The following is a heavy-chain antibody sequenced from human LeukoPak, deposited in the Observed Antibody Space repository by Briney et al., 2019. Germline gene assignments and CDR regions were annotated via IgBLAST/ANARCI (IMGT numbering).Heavy chain of an antibody. Sequence: SETLSLTCTVSGGSISSSSYYWSWIRQPAGKGLEWIGRIYTSGSTNYNPSLKSRVTMSVDTSKNQFSLKLSSVTAADTAVYYCARDFDSPEGAFDIWGQGTMVTVSS. D-gene: IGHD3-9*01. J-gene: IGHJ3*02. CDR2: IYTSGST. CDR3: ARDFDSPEGAFDI. V-gene: IGHV4-61*02. CDR1: GGSISSSSYY.